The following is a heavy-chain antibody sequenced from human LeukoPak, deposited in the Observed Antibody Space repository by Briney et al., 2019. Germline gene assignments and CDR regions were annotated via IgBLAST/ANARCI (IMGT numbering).Heavy chain of an antibody. CDR2: IYTSGST. J-gene: IGHJ3*02. D-gene: IGHD3-3*01. V-gene: IGHV4-4*07. Sequence: SETLSLTCTVSGGSISSYYWSWLRQPAGKGLEWIGRIYTSGSTNYNPSLKSRVTMSVDTSKNQFSLKLSSVTAADTAVYYCARVNYDFWSGYGIGDAFDIWGQGTMVTVSS. CDR3: ARVNYDFWSGYGIGDAFDI. CDR1: GGSISSYY.